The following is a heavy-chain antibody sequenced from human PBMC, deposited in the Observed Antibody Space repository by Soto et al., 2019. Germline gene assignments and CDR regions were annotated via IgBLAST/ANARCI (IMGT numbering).Heavy chain of an antibody. V-gene: IGHV1-8*01. CDR1: GYTFTSYD. Sequence: ASVKVSCNASGYTFTSYDINWVRQATGQRLEWMGWMNPNSGNTGYAQKFQGRVTMTRNTAISTAYMELSSLRSEDTAVYYCAFETGYSSNYRYCGQGTLVTVSS. CDR3: AFETGYSSNYRY. D-gene: IGHD6-13*01. CDR2: MNPNSGNT. J-gene: IGHJ4*02.